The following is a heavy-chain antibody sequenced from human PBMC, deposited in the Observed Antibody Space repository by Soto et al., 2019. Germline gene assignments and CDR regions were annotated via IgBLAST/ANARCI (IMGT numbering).Heavy chain of an antibody. CDR1: GYTFTNYA. CDR2: INAGNGNT. Sequence: ASVKVSCKASGYTFTNYAVHWVRQAPGQRLEWMGWINAGNGNTRYSQKFQGRVTITRDTPARTVYMELSSLRSEDTAVYYCARGHLAVVPVASWFYYMDVWGKGTKVTVSS. V-gene: IGHV1-3*01. J-gene: IGHJ6*03. D-gene: IGHD2-2*01. CDR3: ARGHLAVVPVASWFYYMDV.